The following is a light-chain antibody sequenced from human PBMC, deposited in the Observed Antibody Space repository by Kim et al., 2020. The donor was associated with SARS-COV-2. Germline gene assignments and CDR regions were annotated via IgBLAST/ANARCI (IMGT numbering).Light chain of an antibody. V-gene: IGLV6-57*03. CDR3: QSFGNNYVV. J-gene: IGLJ2*01. CDR1: CGVIANNY. Sequence: NFMLTQPHSVSESPGTTVTISCTRSCGVIANNYVQWYQQRRGSAHTTVIYDDDQRPSGVPDRFSGSLDTTSNTDSLTISGLKTEDEADYYCQSFGNNYVVIGGGTKVNVL. CDR2: DDD.